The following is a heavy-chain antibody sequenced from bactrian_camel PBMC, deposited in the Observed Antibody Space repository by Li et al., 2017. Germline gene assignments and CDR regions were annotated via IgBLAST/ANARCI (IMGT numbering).Heavy chain of an antibody. V-gene: IGHV3-1*01. CDR1: GFTGFTFDEYT. D-gene: IGHD2*01. CDR2: IGGISNTGAST. Sequence: VQLVESGGGLVQPGGSLRLSCAASGFTGFTFDEYTMGWVRQAPGKGLEWASGIGGISNTGASTYYADSVKGRFTISRDNAKNSVYLQMNSLKLEDTAMYYCAADFGPYCSGSYLARRANFEGQGTQVTV. J-gene: IGHJ4*01.